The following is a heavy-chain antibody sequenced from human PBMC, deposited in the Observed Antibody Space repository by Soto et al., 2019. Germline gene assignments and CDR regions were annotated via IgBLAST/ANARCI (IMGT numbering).Heavy chain of an antibody. D-gene: IGHD3-10*01. CDR2: IYAGDSET. CDR1: GYTFTSYW. J-gene: IGHJ3*02. Sequence: EVQLVQSGAEVKEPGESLKISCKGSGYTFTSYWIGWVRQMPGKGLEWMGIIYAGDSETRYSPSFQCQVTISADKSISTVYLQWSSLKASDTAMYYCARRQVWFGELLHAFDIWGQGTMVTVSS. CDR3: ARRQVWFGELLHAFDI. V-gene: IGHV5-51*03.